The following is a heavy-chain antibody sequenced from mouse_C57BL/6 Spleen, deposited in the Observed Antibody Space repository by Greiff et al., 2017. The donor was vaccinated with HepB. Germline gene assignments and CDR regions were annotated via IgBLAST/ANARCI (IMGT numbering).Heavy chain of an antibody. CDR2: IDPETGGT. V-gene: IGHV1-15*01. D-gene: IGHD1-1*01. CDR1: GYTFTDYE. Sequence: QVQLQQSGAELVRPGASVTLSCKASGYTFTDYEMHWVKQTPVHGLEWIGAIDPETGGTAYNQKFKGKAILTADKSSSTAYMELRSLTSEDSAVYYCTRGGSSYGSYFDYWGQGTTLTVSS. J-gene: IGHJ2*01. CDR3: TRGGSSYGSYFDY.